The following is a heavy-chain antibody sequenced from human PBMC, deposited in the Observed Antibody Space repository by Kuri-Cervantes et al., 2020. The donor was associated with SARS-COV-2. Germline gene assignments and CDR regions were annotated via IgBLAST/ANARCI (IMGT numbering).Heavy chain of an antibody. D-gene: IGHD3-22*01. CDR1: GFTFSSYG. Sequence: SLRLSCAASGFTFSSYGMHWVRQAPGKGLEWVAVISYDGSNKYYADSVKGRFTISRDNAKNSLYLQMNSLRDEDTAVYYCARETLGPYYYDSSGYQNDAFDIWGQGTMVTVSS. CDR3: ARETLGPYYYDSSGYQNDAFDI. J-gene: IGHJ3*02. V-gene: IGHV3-30*03. CDR2: ISYDGSNK.